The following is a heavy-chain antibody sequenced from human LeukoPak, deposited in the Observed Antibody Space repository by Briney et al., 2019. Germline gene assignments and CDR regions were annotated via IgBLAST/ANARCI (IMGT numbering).Heavy chain of an antibody. V-gene: IGHV1-69*13. J-gene: IGHJ4*02. Sequence: GASVKVSCKASGGTFSSSAISWVRQAPGQGLEWMGGIIPIFGTANYAQKFQGRVTITADESTSTAYMELSSLRSEDTAVYYCARDSFDCSGGSCYSSDFDYWGQGTLVTVSS. D-gene: IGHD2-15*01. CDR3: ARDSFDCSGGSCYSSDFDY. CDR1: GGTFSSSA. CDR2: IIPIFGTA.